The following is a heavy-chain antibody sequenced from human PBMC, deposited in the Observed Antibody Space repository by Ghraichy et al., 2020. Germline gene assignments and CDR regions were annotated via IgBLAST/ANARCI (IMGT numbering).Heavy chain of an antibody. D-gene: IGHD4-17*01. CDR3: AKDSDGDYFDY. J-gene: IGHJ4*02. V-gene: IGHV3-30*18. CDR1: GFTFSSYG. CDR2: ISYDGSNK. Sequence: LSLTCAASGFTFSSYGMHWVRQAPGKGLEWVAVISYDGSNKYYADSVKGRFTISRDNSKNTLYLQMNSLRAEDTAVYYCAKDSDGDYFDYWGQGTLVTVSS.